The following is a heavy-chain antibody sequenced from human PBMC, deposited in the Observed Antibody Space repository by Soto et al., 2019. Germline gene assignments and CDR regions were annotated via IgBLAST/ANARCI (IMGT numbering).Heavy chain of an antibody. D-gene: IGHD2-8*01. CDR2: ISSSSTI. CDR1: GFTFSSYS. V-gene: IGHV3-48*04. J-gene: IGHJ1*01. Sequence: GGSLRVSCAASGFTFSSYSMNWVRQAPGKGLEWVSYISSSSTIYYADSVKGRFTISRDNAKNSLYLQMNSLRAEDTAVYYCARDLCTNGVCPLAEYFQHWGQGTLVTVSS. CDR3: ARDLCTNGVCPLAEYFQH.